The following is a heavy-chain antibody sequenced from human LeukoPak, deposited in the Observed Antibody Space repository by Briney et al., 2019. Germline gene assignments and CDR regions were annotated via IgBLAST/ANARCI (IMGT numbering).Heavy chain of an antibody. CDR2: ISAYNGNT. J-gene: IGHJ4*02. Sequence: GASVKVSCKASGGTFSSYAISWVRQAPGQGLEWMGWISAYNGNTNYAQKLQGRVTMTTDTSTSTAYMELRSLRSDDTAVYYCARYYYDSSGYYYEIDYWGQGTLVTVSS. D-gene: IGHD3-22*01. CDR3: ARYYYDSSGYYYEIDY. CDR1: GGTFSSYA. V-gene: IGHV1-18*01.